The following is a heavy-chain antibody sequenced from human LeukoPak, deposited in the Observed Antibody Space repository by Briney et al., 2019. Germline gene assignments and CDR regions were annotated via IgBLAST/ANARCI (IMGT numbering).Heavy chain of an antibody. Sequence: GGSLRLSCAASGFTFSSYAMSWVRQAPGKGLEWVSAISGSGGSTYYADSVKGRFTISRDNSKNTLYLQMNSLRAEDTAVYYCAKDVELSPFGGPLYYFDYWGQGTLVTVSS. J-gene: IGHJ4*02. CDR2: ISGSGGST. D-gene: IGHD3-16*01. CDR3: AKDVELSPFGGPLYYFDY. CDR1: GFTFSSYA. V-gene: IGHV3-23*01.